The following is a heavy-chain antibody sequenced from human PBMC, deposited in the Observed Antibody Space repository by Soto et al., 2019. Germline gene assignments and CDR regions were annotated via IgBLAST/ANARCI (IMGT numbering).Heavy chain of an antibody. V-gene: IGHV4-39*01. CDR2: IYYSGST. J-gene: IGHJ4*02. D-gene: IGHD4-17*01. CDR3: ARRGVGDSVPAPFDY. Sequence: QLQLQESGPGLVKPSETLSLTCTVSGGSISSSSYYWGWIRQPPGKGLEWIGSIYYSGSTYYNPSLKSRVTRSVDTSKNQFSLKLSSVTAADTAVYYCARRGVGDSVPAPFDYWGQGTLVTVSS. CDR1: GGSISSSSYY.